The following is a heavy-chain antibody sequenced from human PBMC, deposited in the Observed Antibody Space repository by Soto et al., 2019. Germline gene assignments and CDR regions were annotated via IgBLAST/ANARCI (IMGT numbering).Heavy chain of an antibody. V-gene: IGHV4-34*01. CDR3: ARGRATVTMFNYYYYKDV. Sequence: QVQLQQWGAGLLKPSETLSLTCAVYGGSFSGYYWSWIRQPPGKGLEWIGEINHSGSTNYNPSLKSRVTISVDTSKNQFSLKLSSVTAADTAVYYCARGRATVTMFNYYYYKDVWGKGTTVTVSS. CDR2: INHSGST. J-gene: IGHJ6*03. D-gene: IGHD4-17*01. CDR1: GGSFSGYY.